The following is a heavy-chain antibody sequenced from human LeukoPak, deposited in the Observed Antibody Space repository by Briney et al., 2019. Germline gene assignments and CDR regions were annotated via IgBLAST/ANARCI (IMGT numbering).Heavy chain of an antibody. J-gene: IGHJ4*02. CDR3: ATLTTVVTPSYFDY. CDR2: IYHSGST. Sequence: PSETLSLTCAVSGGSISSSNWWSWVRQPPGKGLEWIGEIYHSGSTNYNPSLKSRVTISVDKSKNQFSLKLSSVTAADTAVYYCATLTTVVTPSYFDYWGQGTLVTVSS. V-gene: IGHV4-4*02. D-gene: IGHD4-23*01. CDR1: GGSISSSNW.